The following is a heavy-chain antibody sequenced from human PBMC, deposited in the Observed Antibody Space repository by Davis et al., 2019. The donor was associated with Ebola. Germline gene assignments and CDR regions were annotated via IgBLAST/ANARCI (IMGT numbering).Heavy chain of an antibody. V-gene: IGHV1-8*01. CDR1: GYTFTTYD. CDR3: TRGIARRRHGSWFDP. D-gene: IGHD2-15*01. Sequence: AASVKVSCKASGYTFTTYDINWVRQATGQGLEWMGWMNPNSGNTGYAQKFQGRVTMTRDTSITTAYMELSSLSSDDTAVYYCTRGIARRRHGSWFDPWGQGTPVTVSS. J-gene: IGHJ5*02. CDR2: MNPNSGNT.